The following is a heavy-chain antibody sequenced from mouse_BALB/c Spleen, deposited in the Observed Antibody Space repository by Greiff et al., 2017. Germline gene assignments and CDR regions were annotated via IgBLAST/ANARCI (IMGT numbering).Heavy chain of an antibody. Sequence: EVKVVESGGGLVKPGGSLKLSCAASGFTFSSYTMSWVRLTPEKRLEWVATISSGGSYTYYPDSVKGRFTISRDNAKNTLYLQMSSLKSEDTAMYYCTRDGGYDYAMDYWGQGTSVTVSS. V-gene: IGHV5-6-4*01. J-gene: IGHJ4*01. CDR3: TRDGGYDYAMDY. CDR1: GFTFSSYT. CDR2: ISSGGSYT. D-gene: IGHD2-2*01.